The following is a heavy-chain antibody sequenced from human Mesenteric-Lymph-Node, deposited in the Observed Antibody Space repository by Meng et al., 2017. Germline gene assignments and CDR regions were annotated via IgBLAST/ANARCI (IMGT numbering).Heavy chain of an antibody. CDR1: GYTFTSYY. Sequence: ASVKVSCKASGYTFTSYYMHWVRQAPGQGLEWTGIINPSGGSTSYAQKFQGRVTMNRDPSTSTVYMELSSLRSEDTAVYYCASPNRYCSGGSCYGRWRTTYYYYGMDVWGQGTTVTVSS. CDR3: ASPNRYCSGGSCYGRWRTTYYYYGMDV. J-gene: IGHJ6*02. V-gene: IGHV1-46*01. CDR2: INPSGGST. D-gene: IGHD2-15*01.